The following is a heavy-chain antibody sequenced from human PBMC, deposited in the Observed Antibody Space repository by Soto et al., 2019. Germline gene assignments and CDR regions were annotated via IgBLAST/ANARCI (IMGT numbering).Heavy chain of an antibody. D-gene: IGHD6-19*01. V-gene: IGHV3-23*01. J-gene: IGHJ6*02. CDR2: ISGSGGST. CDR1: GFTFSSYA. Sequence: GGSLRLSCAASGFTFSSYAMSWVRQAPGMGLEWVSAISGSGGSTYYADSVKGRFTISRDNSKNTLYLQMNSLRAEDTAVYYCASRTDRIAVAGTSVTPYYYYYGMDVWGQGTTVTVSS. CDR3: ASRTDRIAVAGTSVTPYYYYYGMDV.